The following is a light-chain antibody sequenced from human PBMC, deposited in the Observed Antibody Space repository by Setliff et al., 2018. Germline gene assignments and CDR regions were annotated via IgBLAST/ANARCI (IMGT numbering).Light chain of an antibody. CDR1: GSDVGGYNY. J-gene: IGLJ1*01. CDR3: CSYAGDPYV. CDR2: DVN. Sequence: QPALTQPHSVSGSPGQSVAISCTGAGSDVGGYNYVSWYQQHPGKAPKLMIYDVNKRPSGVPDRFSGSKSGNTASLTISGLQAEDEADYYCCSYAGDPYVFGTGTKVTVL. V-gene: IGLV2-11*01.